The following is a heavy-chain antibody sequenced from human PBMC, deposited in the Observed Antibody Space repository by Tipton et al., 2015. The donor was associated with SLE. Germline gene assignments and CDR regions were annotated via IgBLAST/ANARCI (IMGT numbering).Heavy chain of an antibody. J-gene: IGHJ5*02. D-gene: IGHD3-16*01. CDR2: IYYHGSP. CDR1: GGSISSGGYY. V-gene: IGHV4-31*03. CDR3: ARGGDNFFDP. Sequence: TLSLTCTVSGGSISSGGYYWSWIRQHPGKGLEWIGYIYYHGSPYYNPSLKSRVTISVDTSKNQFSLTLSSVTAADTAVYLCARGGDNFFDPWGQGTLVIVSS.